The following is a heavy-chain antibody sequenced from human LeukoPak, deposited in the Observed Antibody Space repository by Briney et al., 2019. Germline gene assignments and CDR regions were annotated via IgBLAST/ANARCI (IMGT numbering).Heavy chain of an antibody. CDR3: AKSTSSGWYYFDY. J-gene: IGHJ4*02. Sequence: GGSLRLSCAASGFTFSRNAMSWVRQAPGKGLEWVSGISGSGGSTYHADSVKGRFTISRDNSKNTLYLQMNSLRAEDTAVYYCAKSTSSGWYYFDYWGQGTLVTVSS. CDR2: ISGSGGST. CDR1: GFTFSRNA. V-gene: IGHV3-23*01. D-gene: IGHD6-19*01.